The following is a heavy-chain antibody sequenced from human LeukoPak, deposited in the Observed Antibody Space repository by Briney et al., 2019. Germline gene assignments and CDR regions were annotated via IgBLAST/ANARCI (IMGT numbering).Heavy chain of an antibody. CDR3: ARRGYIVPAGGYYIDV. D-gene: IGHD2-2*01. CDR2: ISAYNGNT. CDR1: GYTFRNYG. Sequence: ASVKVTCKASGYTFRNYGISWVRQAPGQGLEWMGWISAYNGNTNYAQKLQGRITMATDTSTSTAYMELRSLRSDDTAVYYCARRGYIVPAGGYYIDVWGKGTTVTVSS. V-gene: IGHV1-18*01. J-gene: IGHJ6*03.